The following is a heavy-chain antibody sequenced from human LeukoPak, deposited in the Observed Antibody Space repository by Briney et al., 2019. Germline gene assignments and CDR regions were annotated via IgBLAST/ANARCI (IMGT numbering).Heavy chain of an antibody. J-gene: IGHJ4*02. Sequence: PSETLSLTCTVSGGSISSGGYYWSWIRQHPGKGLEWIGYIYYSGSTYYNPSLKSRVTISVDTSKNQFSLKLSSVTAADTAVYYCARDSPNQDYYGSENPYFDYWGQGTLVTVSS. CDR1: GGSISSGGYY. D-gene: IGHD3-10*01. CDR2: IYYSGST. CDR3: ARDSPNQDYYGSENPYFDY. V-gene: IGHV4-31*03.